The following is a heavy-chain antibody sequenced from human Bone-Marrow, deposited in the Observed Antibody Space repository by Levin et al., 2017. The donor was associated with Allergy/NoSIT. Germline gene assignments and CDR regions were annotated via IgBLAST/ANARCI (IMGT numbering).Heavy chain of an antibody. CDR2: LSYDGKKQ. CDR3: ARDGHNFFDR. CDR1: GFTFSSYG. V-gene: IGHV3-30*03. J-gene: IGHJ4*02. Sequence: GGSLRLSCVASGFTFSSYGFHWVRQAPGKGLEWVALLSYDGKKQYYAESVRGRFTISRDDSERTVYLQMNSLRDDDTATYYCARDGHNFFDRWGQGTLVTVSS.